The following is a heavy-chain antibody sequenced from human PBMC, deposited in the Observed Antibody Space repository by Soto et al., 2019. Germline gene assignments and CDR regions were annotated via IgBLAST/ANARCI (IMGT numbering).Heavy chain of an antibody. D-gene: IGHD6-6*01. CDR2: IYHTGIA. Sequence: SETLSLTCAVSGDSISSVNWWSWVRQSPGQGLEWIGDIYHTGIAYYNPSLQSRVSISVDTFKNQFSLKLRSVTAADAAVYYCARTLKPESILDYWGQGTLVTVSS. J-gene: IGHJ4*02. CDR3: ARTLKPESILDY. V-gene: IGHV4-4*02. CDR1: GDSISSVNW.